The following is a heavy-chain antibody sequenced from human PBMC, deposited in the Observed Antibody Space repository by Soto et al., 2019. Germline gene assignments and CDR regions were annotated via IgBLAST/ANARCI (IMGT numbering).Heavy chain of an antibody. V-gene: IGHV1-69*06. D-gene: IGHD3-3*01. Sequence: QVQLVQSGAEVKKPGSSVKVSCKASGGTFSRYAISWVRQAPGQGLEWMGGIIPIFGTANYAQKFQGRVTITADKSTSTSDMELSSLRSEDTAVYYCARATYYDFGSGYYPFGYWGQGSLVTVSS. J-gene: IGHJ4*02. CDR2: IIPIFGTA. CDR1: GGTFSRYA. CDR3: ARATYYDFGSGYYPFGY.